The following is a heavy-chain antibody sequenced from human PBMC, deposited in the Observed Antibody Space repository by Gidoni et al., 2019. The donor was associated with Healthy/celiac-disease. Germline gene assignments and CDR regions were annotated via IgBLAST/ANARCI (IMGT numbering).Heavy chain of an antibody. Sequence: EVQLLESGGGLVEPGGSLRLSCAASGFTVSSNYMSWVRQAPGKGLEWVSVIYSGGSTYYADSVKGRFTISRDNSKNTLYLQMNSLRAEDTAVYYGARDGDQVTADYWGQGTLVTVSS. CDR1: GFTVSSNY. CDR3: ARDGDQVTADY. D-gene: IGHD2-21*02. J-gene: IGHJ4*02. V-gene: IGHV3-66*02. CDR2: IYSGGST.